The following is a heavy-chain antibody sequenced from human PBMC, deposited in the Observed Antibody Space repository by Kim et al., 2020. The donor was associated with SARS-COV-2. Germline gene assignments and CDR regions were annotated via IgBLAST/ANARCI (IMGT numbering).Heavy chain of an antibody. CDR1: GYSFTSYW. CDR2: IDPSDSYT. D-gene: IGHD6-19*01. J-gene: IGHJ3*02. CDR3: ARHFSAVAGYLFAFDI. V-gene: IGHV5-10-1*01. Sequence: GESLKISCKGSGYSFTSYWISWVRQMPGKGLEWMGRIDPSDSYTNYSPSFQVHVTISADKSISTAYLQWSSLKASDTAMYYCARHFSAVAGYLFAFDIWGQGTMVTVSS.